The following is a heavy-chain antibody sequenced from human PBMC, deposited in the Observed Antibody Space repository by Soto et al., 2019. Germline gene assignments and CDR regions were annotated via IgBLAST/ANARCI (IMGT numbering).Heavy chain of an antibody. V-gene: IGHV3-23*01. D-gene: IGHD4-4*01. CDR2: ISGGGGRT. J-gene: IGHJ2*01. CDR1: GFTFSSYA. CDR3: AKDASRRNRRYFDL. Sequence: EVQLLESGGGLVQPGGSLRLSGAASGFTFSSYAMYWVRQAPGKGLEWASVISGGGGRTSSGDSVKGRFTISRDNSKTTLYLQLNSLRAEDTAVYYCAKDASRRNRRYFDLWGRGTLVTVSS.